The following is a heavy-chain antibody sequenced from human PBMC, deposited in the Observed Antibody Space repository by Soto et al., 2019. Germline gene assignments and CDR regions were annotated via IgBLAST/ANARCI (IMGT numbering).Heavy chain of an antibody. CDR3: ARDGGVAPYLDPHPLSGWFDP. J-gene: IGHJ5*02. CDR2: ISSNGGST. CDR1: GFTFSSYA. V-gene: IGHV3-64*01. Sequence: GGSLRLSCAASGFTFSSYAMHWVRQAPGKGLEYVSAISSNGGSTYYANSVKGRFTISRDNSKNTLYLQMGSLRAEDMAVYYCARDGGVAPYLDPHPLSGWFDPWGQGTLVTVSS. D-gene: IGHD3-3*01.